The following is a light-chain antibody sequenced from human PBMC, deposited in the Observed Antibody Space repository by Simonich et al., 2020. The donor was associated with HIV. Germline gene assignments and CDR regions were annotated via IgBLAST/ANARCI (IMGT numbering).Light chain of an antibody. V-gene: IGKV3D-15*01. Sequence: IVMTQSPATLSVSPGETATPSCRASQSVSSMLAWFQQHPGQAPRLLIYGVSTRATGIPARFSGSGSGTDFTLTISSLQSEDFAVYYCQQYNYWPRTFGQGTKLEIK. J-gene: IGKJ2*01. CDR1: QSVSSM. CDR3: QQYNYWPRT. CDR2: GVS.